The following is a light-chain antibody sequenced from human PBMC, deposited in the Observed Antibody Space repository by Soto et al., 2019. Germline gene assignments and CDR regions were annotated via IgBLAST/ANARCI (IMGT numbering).Light chain of an antibody. Sequence: QSVLTQPASVSGSPGQSITISCTGTSSDVGAYNYVSWFQQHPGKAPKLMIYDVSSRPSAVSDRFSGSKSDNTASLTISGLQAEDEADYYCSSFTSSSTRVFGGGTQLTVL. CDR2: DVS. CDR3: SSFTSSSTRV. CDR1: SSDVGAYNY. V-gene: IGLV2-14*01. J-gene: IGLJ2*01.